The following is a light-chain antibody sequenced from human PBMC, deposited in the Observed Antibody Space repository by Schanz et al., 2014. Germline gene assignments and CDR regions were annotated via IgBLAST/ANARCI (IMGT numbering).Light chain of an antibody. CDR3: QQYGNSPQT. CDR2: GAS. J-gene: IGKJ1*01. Sequence: VLTQSPGTLSLSPGERATLSCWASHSVRTNLAWYQQKPGQPPRLLIYGASTRATGIPDRFSGSGSGTDFTLTISRLEPEDFAVYYCQQYGNSPQTFGQGTKVEIK. V-gene: IGKV3-20*01. CDR1: HSVRTN.